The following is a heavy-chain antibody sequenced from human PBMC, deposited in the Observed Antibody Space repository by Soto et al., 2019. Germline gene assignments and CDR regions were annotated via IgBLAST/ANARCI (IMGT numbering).Heavy chain of an antibody. V-gene: IGHV3-23*01. Sequence: PGGSLRLSCAASGFTFSNYAMSWVRRAPGKGLDWVSSINDDGDSTHYADSVKGRFTISRDNSKNTLYLQMNSLRAEDTAVYFCAKDLNRGSFYGYFDYWGQGA. CDR1: GFTFSNYA. CDR3: AKDLNRGSFYGYFDY. D-gene: IGHD1-26*01. CDR2: INDDGDST. J-gene: IGHJ4*02.